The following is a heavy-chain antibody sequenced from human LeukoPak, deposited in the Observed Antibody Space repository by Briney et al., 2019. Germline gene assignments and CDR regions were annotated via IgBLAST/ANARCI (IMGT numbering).Heavy chain of an antibody. D-gene: IGHD2-2*01. V-gene: IGHV3-11*04. CDR2: ISSSGSTI. Sequence: AGGSLRLSCAASGFTFSDYYMSWIRQAPGKGLEWVSYISSSGSTIYYADSVKGRFTISRDNAKNSLYLQMNSLRAEDTAVYYCARIPVVIVVVGNYYYYMDVWGKGTTVTVSS. J-gene: IGHJ6*03. CDR1: GFTFSDYY. CDR3: ARIPVVIVVVGNYYYYMDV.